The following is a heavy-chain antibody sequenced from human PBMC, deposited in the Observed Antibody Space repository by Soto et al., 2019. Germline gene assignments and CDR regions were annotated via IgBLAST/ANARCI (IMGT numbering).Heavy chain of an antibody. J-gene: IGHJ4*02. CDR2: ISAHNGNT. V-gene: IGHV1-18*01. D-gene: IGHD1-1*01. Sequence: QVHLVQSGAEVKKPGASVKVSCTGSGYDFTTYGITWVRQAPGQGLEWMAWISAHNGNTDYAQKIQSRDTVTRDTSTSTAFMVLRSLRSDDTAGYYCARGRYGDYWGQGALVTVSS. CDR3: ARGRYGDY. CDR1: GYDFTTYG.